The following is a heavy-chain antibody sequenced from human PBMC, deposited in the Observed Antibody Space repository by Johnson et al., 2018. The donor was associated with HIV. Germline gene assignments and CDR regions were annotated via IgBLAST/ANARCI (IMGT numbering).Heavy chain of an antibody. J-gene: IGHJ3*02. CDR1: GFTFDDYG. V-gene: IGHV3-20*04. CDR3: ATFQLAAEGDAFDI. Sequence: EVQLVESGGGVVRPGGSLRLSCAASGFTFDDYGMSWVRQAPGKGLVWVSRMTNDGRTSYADSVKGRFTISRDNAKNTLSLQMNSLRVEDTAMYYCATFQLAAEGDAFDIWGQGTMVTVSS. D-gene: IGHD6-25*01. CDR2: MTNDGRT.